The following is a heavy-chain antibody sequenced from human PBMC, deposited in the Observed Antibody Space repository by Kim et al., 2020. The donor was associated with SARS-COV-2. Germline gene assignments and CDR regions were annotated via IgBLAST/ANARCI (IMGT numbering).Heavy chain of an antibody. CDR1: GYTFTSYG. CDR2: ISAYNGNT. Sequence: ASVKVSCKASGYTFTSYGISWVRQAPGQGLEWMGWISAYNGNTNYAQKLQGRVTMTTDTSTSTAYMELRSLRSDDTAVYYCARDPDHDYGGNRYFDLWGRGTLVTVSS. V-gene: IGHV1-18*01. CDR3: ARDPDHDYGGNRYFDL. J-gene: IGHJ2*01. D-gene: IGHD4-17*01.